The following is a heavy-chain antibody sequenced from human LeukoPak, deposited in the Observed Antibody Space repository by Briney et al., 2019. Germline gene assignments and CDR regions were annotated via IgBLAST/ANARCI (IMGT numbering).Heavy chain of an antibody. D-gene: IGHD3-10*01. CDR3: ARAPITMVRGVIIVFGVDV. CDR2: INSDGSST. Sequence: GGSLRLSCAASGFTFSSYGMHWVRQAPGKGLVWVSRINSDGSSTSYADSVKGRFTISRDNAKNTLYLQMNSLRAEDTAVYYCARAPITMVRGVIIVFGVDVWGKGTTVTVSS. V-gene: IGHV3-74*01. J-gene: IGHJ6*04. CDR1: GFTFSSYG.